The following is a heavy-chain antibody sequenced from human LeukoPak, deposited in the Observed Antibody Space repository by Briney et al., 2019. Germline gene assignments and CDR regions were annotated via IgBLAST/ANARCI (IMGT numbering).Heavy chain of an antibody. V-gene: IGHV4-59*01. CDR1: GGSISSYY. Sequence: SETLSLTCTVSGGSISSYYWSWIRQPPGKGLEWIGHIYYSGSTNYNPSLESRVTISIETSRNLFSLNLTSVSAADTAIYYCARGYSSSSAWFDPWGPGTLVTVSS. CDR3: ARGYSSSSAWFDP. CDR2: IYYSGST. J-gene: IGHJ5*02. D-gene: IGHD6-6*01.